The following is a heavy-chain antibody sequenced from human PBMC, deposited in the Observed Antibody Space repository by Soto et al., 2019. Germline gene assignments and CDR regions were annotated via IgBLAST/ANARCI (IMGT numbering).Heavy chain of an antibody. CDR2: IYSSGSA. Sequence: SSETLSLTCTASGGSIYSYSWTWLRQPAGKGLEWIGHIYSSGSANYNPSLKSRVSMSVDTSKNQFSLKLNSVTAADTAVYYCATIVGANDYWGQGALLTASS. J-gene: IGHJ4*02. CDR3: ATIVGANDY. D-gene: IGHD1-26*01. CDR1: GGSIYSYS. V-gene: IGHV4-4*07.